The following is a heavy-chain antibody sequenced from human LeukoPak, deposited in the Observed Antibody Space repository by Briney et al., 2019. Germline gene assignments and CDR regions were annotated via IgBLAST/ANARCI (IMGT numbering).Heavy chain of an antibody. D-gene: IGHD2-15*01. CDR2: IYPGDSDT. V-gene: IGHV5-51*01. Sequence: GESLKISCKGSGYSFTSYWIGWVRQMPGKGLEWMGIIYPGDSDTRYGPSFQGQVTISADKSISTAYLQWSSLKASDTAMYYCARRSECSGGSCYLGPVGYWGQGTLVTVSS. CDR1: GYSFTSYW. J-gene: IGHJ4*02. CDR3: ARRSECSGGSCYLGPVGY.